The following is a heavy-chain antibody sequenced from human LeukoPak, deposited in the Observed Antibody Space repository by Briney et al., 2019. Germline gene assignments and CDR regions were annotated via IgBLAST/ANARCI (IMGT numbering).Heavy chain of an antibody. V-gene: IGHV3-53*01. CDR1: GFTVSSNY. CDR2: IYSGGST. Sequence: GGSLRLSCAASGFTVSSNYMTWVRQAPGKGLAWVSVIYSGGSTYYGDSVKGRFTISRDNSKNTLYLQMNSLRAEDTAVYYCARDRRYCSGSSCYSGVDYWGQGTLVTVSS. CDR3: ARDRRYCSGSSCYSGVDY. D-gene: IGHD2-15*01. J-gene: IGHJ4*02.